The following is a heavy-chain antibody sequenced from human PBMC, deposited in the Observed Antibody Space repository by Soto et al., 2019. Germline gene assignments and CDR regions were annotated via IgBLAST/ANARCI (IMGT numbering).Heavy chain of an antibody. CDR2: INPDNGNT. Sequence: ASVKVSCKASGYTFTRSGISWVRQAPGQGLEWLGWINPDNGNTNYAQKLQGRVTMTTDTSTSTAYMELRSLRSDDTAVYYCARYRFRASESFDIWGQGTMVTVSS. V-gene: IGHV1-18*01. CDR1: GYTFTRSG. CDR3: ARYRFRASESFDI. J-gene: IGHJ3*02. D-gene: IGHD3-10*01.